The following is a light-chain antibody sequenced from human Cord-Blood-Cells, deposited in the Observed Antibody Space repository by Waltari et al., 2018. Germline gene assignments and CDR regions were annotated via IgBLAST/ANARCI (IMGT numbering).Light chain of an antibody. CDR1: QSISSY. J-gene: IGKJ4*01. CDR3: KKSYSTPRN. Sequence: DIQMTQSPSSLSASVGDRVTITCRASQSISSYLNWYQQKPGRAPKLMIYDASSLQSGVPPRFCGSGSETDFSDTISSLQPEDFATYCWKKSYSTPRNIVGGTKVEIK. CDR2: DAS. V-gene: IGKV1-39*01.